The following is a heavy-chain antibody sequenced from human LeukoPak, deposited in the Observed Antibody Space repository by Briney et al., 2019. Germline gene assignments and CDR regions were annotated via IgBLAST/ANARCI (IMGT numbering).Heavy chain of an antibody. CDR3: TTATAKSGSSWGGFDG. Sequence: GGSLRLSCAASGFTFSNAWMSWVRQAPGKGLEWVGRIKSKTDGGTTDYAAPVKGRFTASRDDSKNTLYLQMNSLKSEDTAVYYCTTATAKSGSSWGGFDGWGRGTLVTVSS. V-gene: IGHV3-15*01. D-gene: IGHD1-26*01. CDR1: GFTFSNAW. J-gene: IGHJ4*02. CDR2: IKSKTDGGTT.